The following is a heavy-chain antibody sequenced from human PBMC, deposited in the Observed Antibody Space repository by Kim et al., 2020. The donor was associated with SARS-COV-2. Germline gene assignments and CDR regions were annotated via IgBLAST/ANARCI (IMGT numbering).Heavy chain of an antibody. J-gene: IGHJ4*02. CDR2: VDPEDGET. V-gene: IGHV1-24*01. CDR1: GYSLNGFS. CDR3: ARGLNVMTTTRFDY. Sequence: ASVKVSCKVSGYSLNGFSMHWVRQSPGKGLEWMGGVDPEDGETIYSLKFQGRVSMTEDTSTNTAYLEVRSLRFEDTALYFCARGLNVMTTTRFDYWGQGTLVNVSS. D-gene: IGHD1-1*01.